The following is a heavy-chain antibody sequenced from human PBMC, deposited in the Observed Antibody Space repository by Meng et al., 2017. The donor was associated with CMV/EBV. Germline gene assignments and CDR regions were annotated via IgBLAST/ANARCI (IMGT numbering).Heavy chain of an antibody. CDR3: ARDKGMVELGSWFDP. CDR2: TYYRSKWYN. J-gene: IGHJ5*02. D-gene: IGHD2-15*01. Sequence: GQVPESGPGLVKPSQTLSRTWAISGDSVSSNSAAWNWIRQSPSRGLEWLGRTYYRSKWYNDYAVSVKSRITINPDTSKNQFSLQLNSVTPEDTAVYYCARDKGMVELGSWFDPWGQGTLVTASS. CDR1: GDSVSSNSAA. V-gene: IGHV6-1*01.